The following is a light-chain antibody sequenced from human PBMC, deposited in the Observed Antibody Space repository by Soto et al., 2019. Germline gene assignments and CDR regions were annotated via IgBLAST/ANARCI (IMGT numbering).Light chain of an antibody. Sequence: DIQMTKSPSSLSASVGDRVTITFPEGQSIGSYLNWYQQKPGKAPNFLFHCGFILQSGVPPRFGGGGSATHFTLTNSSPQPEDCASYSCQQIYTTPLTFGGGTKVDIK. J-gene: IGKJ4*01. V-gene: IGKV1-39*01. CDR2: CGF. CDR3: QQIYTTPLT. CDR1: QSIGSY.